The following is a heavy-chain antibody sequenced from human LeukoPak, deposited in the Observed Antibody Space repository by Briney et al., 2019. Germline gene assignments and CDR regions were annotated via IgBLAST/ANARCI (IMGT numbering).Heavy chain of an antibody. Sequence: ASVKVSCKASGYTFTTYAMNWVRQPPGQGLEWMGWINTNTGNPTYAQGFTGRFVFSLDTSVSTAYLQISSLKAEDTAVYYCAREVAAAAFDYWGQGTLVTVSP. CDR2: INTNTGNP. CDR1: GYTFTTYA. D-gene: IGHD6-13*01. V-gene: IGHV7-4-1*02. CDR3: AREVAAAAFDY. J-gene: IGHJ4*02.